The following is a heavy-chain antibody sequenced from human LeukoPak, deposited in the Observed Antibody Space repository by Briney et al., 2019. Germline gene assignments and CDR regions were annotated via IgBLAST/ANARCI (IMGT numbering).Heavy chain of an antibody. CDR3: GAARWQQIDY. CDR1: GASINSYY. V-gene: IGHV4-4*07. Sequence: SETLSLTCTVSGASINSYYWIWIRQPAGKGLEWIGRIHTSGSTNYNPALKSRVTMSVDTSNNQFSLKLSSVTAADTAAYHCGAARWQQIDYWGQGTPVTVSS. D-gene: IGHD5-24*01. CDR2: IHTSGST. J-gene: IGHJ4*02.